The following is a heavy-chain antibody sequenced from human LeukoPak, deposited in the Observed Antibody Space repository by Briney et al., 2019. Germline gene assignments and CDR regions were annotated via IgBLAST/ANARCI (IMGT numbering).Heavy chain of an antibody. J-gene: IGHJ4*02. D-gene: IGHD3-3*01. CDR3: ARDTNDFWSGYSKLPDY. CDR2: INSDGSSA. V-gene: IGHV3-74*01. CDR1: GFTFSSYW. Sequence: GGSLRLSCAASGFTFSSYWMHWVRQAPGKGLVWVSRINSDGSSASYADSVKGRFTISRDNAKNTPYLQMNSLRAEDTAVYYCARDTNDFWSGYSKLPDYWGQGTLVTVSS.